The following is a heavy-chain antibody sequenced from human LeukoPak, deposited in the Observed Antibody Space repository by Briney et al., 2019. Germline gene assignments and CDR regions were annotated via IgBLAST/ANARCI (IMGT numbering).Heavy chain of an antibody. V-gene: IGHV3-74*01. CDR2: ISSDGSNT. CDR1: GFSFSIYW. Sequence: PVGSLRLSCAASGFSFSIYWMHWLRQDARKGLVWVSRISSDGSNTIYADSVKGRFTISRDNAKNTLYLQMNSLRAEDTAVYYCARALYCSSTSCPLYYFDYWGRGTLFTVSS. D-gene: IGHD2-2*01. J-gene: IGHJ4*02. CDR3: ARALYCSSTSCPLYYFDY.